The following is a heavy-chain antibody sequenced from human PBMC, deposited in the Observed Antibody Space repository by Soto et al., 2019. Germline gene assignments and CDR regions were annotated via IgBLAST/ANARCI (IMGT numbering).Heavy chain of an antibody. CDR2: IKSKTDGGTT. J-gene: IGHJ6*03. CDR1: GFTFSNAW. D-gene: IGHD5-12*01. Sequence: EVQLVESGGGLVKPGGSLRLSCAASGFTFSNAWMSWVRQAPGKGLEWVGRIKSKTDGGTTDYAAPVKGRFTISRDDSKNTLYLQMNSLKTEDTAVYYCTHSGYDNYYYYYMDVCGKGTTVTVSS. V-gene: IGHV3-15*01. CDR3: THSGYDNYYYYYMDV.